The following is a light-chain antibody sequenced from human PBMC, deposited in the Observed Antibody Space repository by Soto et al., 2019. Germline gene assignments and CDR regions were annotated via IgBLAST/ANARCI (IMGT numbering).Light chain of an antibody. CDR1: QSVSSN. CDR2: GAS. V-gene: IGKV3-15*01. CDR3: QQYSIWPYT. J-gene: IGKJ2*01. Sequence: EIVMTQSPATLSVSPGERATLSCRASQSVSSNLAWYQQKLGQAPRLLIYGASTRATGIPARFRGSGSKTEFTLTISSLQSEDFAVYYCQQYSIWPYTFGQGTKLEIK.